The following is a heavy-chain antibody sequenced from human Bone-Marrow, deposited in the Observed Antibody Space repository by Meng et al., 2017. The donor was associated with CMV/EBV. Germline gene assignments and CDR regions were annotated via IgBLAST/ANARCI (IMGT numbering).Heavy chain of an antibody. CDR2: IIPILGIA. CDR1: GGTFSSYT. J-gene: IGHJ6*02. CDR3: ATNEGSHLGYYYGMDV. Sequence: SVKVSCKASGGTFSSYTISWVRQAPGQGLEWMGRIIPILGIANYAQKFQGRVTITADKSTSTAYMELSSLRSEDTAVYYCATNEGSHLGYYYGMDVWGQGTTVTVSS. D-gene: IGHD2-2*01. V-gene: IGHV1-69*02.